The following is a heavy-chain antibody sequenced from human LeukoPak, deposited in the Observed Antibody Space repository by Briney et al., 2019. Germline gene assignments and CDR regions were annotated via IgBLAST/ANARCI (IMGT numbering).Heavy chain of an antibody. CDR3: ARVILLWFGESYYFDF. J-gene: IGHJ4*02. Sequence: SETLSLTCAVYGGSFSGYYWSWIRQPPGNGLEWIGEINHSGSTNYNPSLKSRVTISVDTSKNQFSLNLSSVTAADTAVYYCARVILLWFGESYYFDFWGQGTLVTVSS. CDR2: INHSGST. D-gene: IGHD3-10*01. CDR1: GGSFSGYY. V-gene: IGHV4-34*01.